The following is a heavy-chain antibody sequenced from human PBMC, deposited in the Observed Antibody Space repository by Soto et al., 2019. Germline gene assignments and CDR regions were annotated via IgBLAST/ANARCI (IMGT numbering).Heavy chain of an antibody. V-gene: IGHV3-23*01. Sequence: GGSLRLSCAASGFTFSSYAMSWVRQAPGKGLEWVSAISGSGGSTYYADSVKGRFTISRDNSKNTLYLQMNSLRAEDTAVYYCARAGSTSPYYYYYYYMDVWGKGTTVTV. J-gene: IGHJ6*03. CDR1: GFTFSSYA. D-gene: IGHD2-2*01. CDR2: ISGSGGST. CDR3: ARAGSTSPYYYYYYYMDV.